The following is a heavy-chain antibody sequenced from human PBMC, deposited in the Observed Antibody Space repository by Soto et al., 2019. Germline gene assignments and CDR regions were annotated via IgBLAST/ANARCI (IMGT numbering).Heavy chain of an antibody. CDR1: GFTLSSYW. CDR3: ARDLGYYDILTGYYSKYYLDS. Sequence: GGSLRLSCAVSGFTLSSYWMHWVRQAPGKGLVWVSRINSGGSSTNYADSVKGRFTISRDNAKNTLYLQMNSLRAEDAAVYYCARDLGYYDILTGYYSKYYLDSWGQGTLVTVSS. J-gene: IGHJ4*02. V-gene: IGHV3-74*01. D-gene: IGHD3-9*01. CDR2: INSGGSST.